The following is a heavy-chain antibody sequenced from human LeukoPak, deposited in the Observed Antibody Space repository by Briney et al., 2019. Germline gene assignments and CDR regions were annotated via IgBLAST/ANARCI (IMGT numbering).Heavy chain of an antibody. CDR2: INHSGST. V-gene: IGHV4-34*01. CDR1: GGSLSGYI. CDR3: VRADGRDGYRGLVDY. D-gene: IGHD5-24*01. Sequence: PSETLSLTCAVYGGSLSGYIWSWIRQPPGKGVEWIGEINHSGSTDYNPSLKSRVTMSVDTSRNQFSLKLNSVTAADAAVHYCVRADGRDGYRGLVDYWGQGTLVTVSA. J-gene: IGHJ4*02.